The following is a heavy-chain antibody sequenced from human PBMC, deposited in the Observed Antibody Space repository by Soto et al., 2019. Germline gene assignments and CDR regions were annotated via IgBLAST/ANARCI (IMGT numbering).Heavy chain of an antibody. CDR1: VFTFSSYA. V-gene: IGHV3-23*01. Sequence: WWSLRLSCSASVFTFSSYAMSWFRQAPGKGLEWVSAISGSGGSTYYADSVKGRFTISRDNSKNTLYLQMNSLRAEDTAVYYCAKDGKRYNWNLDYYYYGMDVWGQGTTVTVSS. CDR3: AKDGKRYNWNLDYYYYGMDV. J-gene: IGHJ6*02. D-gene: IGHD1-7*01. CDR2: ISGSGGST.